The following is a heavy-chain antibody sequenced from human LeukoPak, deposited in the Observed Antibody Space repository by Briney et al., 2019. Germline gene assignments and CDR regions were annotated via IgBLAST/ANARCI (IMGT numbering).Heavy chain of an antibody. D-gene: IGHD1-26*01. V-gene: IGHV3-43*02. CDR1: GFTFDAYA. J-gene: IGHJ6*02. CDR2: INKDGSAT. CDR3: ATWAFYHSLDV. Sequence: GGSLRLSFEASGFTFDAYAMHWVLQAPGKGLKWVSLINKDGSATYYADSVKGRFTISRDNSKNSLYLQMNSLRSEDTDLYYCATWAFYHSLDVWGQGTTVTVSS.